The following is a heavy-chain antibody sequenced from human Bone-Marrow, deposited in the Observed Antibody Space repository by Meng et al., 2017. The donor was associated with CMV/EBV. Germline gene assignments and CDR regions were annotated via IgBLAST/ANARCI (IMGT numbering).Heavy chain of an antibody. D-gene: IGHD6-13*01. CDR3: ARDLSGISDWFDP. CDR1: GLTFSSYA. CDR2: ISYDGSNK. J-gene: IGHJ5*02. Sequence: GGSLRLSCAASGLTFSSYAMYWVRQAPGKGPEWVAVISYDGSNKYYADSVKGRFTISRDNSKNTLYLQMNSLRAEDTAVYYCARDLSGISDWFDPWGQGTLVTVSS. V-gene: IGHV3-30-3*01.